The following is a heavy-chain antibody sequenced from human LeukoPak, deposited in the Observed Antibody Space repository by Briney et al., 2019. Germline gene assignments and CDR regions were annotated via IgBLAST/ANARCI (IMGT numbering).Heavy chain of an antibody. Sequence: SETLSLTCTVSGGSLSSYYWSWIRQPAGKGLEWIGRIYTSGSTNYNPSLKSRVTMSVDTSKNQFSLTLSSVTAADTAVYYCARALKYYDILTGYYSPYYYYMDVWGKGTTVTVSS. CDR3: ARALKYYDILTGYYSPYYYYMDV. CDR1: GGSLSSYY. J-gene: IGHJ6*03. D-gene: IGHD3-9*01. CDR2: IYTSGST. V-gene: IGHV4-4*07.